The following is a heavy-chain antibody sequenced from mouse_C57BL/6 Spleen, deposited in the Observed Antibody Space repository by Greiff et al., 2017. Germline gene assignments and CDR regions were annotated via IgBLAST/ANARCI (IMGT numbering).Heavy chain of an antibody. CDR1: GYSITSGYY. V-gene: IGHV3-6*01. CDR2: ISYDGSN. CDR3: AREEIYYDYDDWYFDV. Sequence: EVQLVESGPGLVKPSQSLSLTCSVTGYSITSGYYWNWIRQFPGNKLEWMGYISYDGSNNYNPSLKNRISITRDTSKNQFFLKLNSVTTEDTATYYCAREEIYYDYDDWYFDVWGTGTTVTVSS. J-gene: IGHJ1*03. D-gene: IGHD2-4*01.